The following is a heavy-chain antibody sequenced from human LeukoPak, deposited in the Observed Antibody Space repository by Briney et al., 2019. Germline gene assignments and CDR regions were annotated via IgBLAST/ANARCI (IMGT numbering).Heavy chain of an antibody. CDR1: GGSISTTDFD. CDR2: ISSSGKS. CDR3: ARFKGGTGFDY. V-gene: IGHV4-39*01. D-gene: IGHD1-14*01. Sequence: KPSETLSLTCAVSGGSISTTDFDWAWLRQPPGQGLEWIATISSSGKSYYNPYLMSRFTISVDTSKNQFSLDVTSVTAADTGLFYCARFKGGTGFDYWGRGILVIVS. J-gene: IGHJ4*02.